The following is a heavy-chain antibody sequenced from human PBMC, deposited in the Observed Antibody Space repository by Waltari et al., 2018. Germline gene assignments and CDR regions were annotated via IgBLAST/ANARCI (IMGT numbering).Heavy chain of an antibody. CDR3: ARGIAAAGFYYYYYGMDV. CDR1: GGSFSGYY. D-gene: IGHD6-13*01. J-gene: IGHJ6*02. CDR2: INHSGST. V-gene: IGHV4-34*01. Sequence: QVHLQQWGAGLLKPSETLSLTYVVYGGSFSGYYWSWIRQPPGKGLEWIGEINHSGSTNYNPSLKSRVTISVDTSKNQFSLKLSSVTAADTAVYYCARGIAAAGFYYYYYGMDVWGQGTTVTVSS.